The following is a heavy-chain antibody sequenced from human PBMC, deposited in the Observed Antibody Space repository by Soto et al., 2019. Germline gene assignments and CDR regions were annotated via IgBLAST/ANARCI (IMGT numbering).Heavy chain of an antibody. J-gene: IGHJ4*02. D-gene: IGHD2-15*01. CDR3: VPGGGGGLLDT. CDR2: ISPGSRYP. CDR1: GFTFGDSY. V-gene: IGHV3-11*06. Sequence: GGSLRLSCAGSGFTFGDSYMSWIRQAPGKGLEWLSYISPGSRYPAYADSVKGRFTISRDNAKRSLYLQMMSLTAEDTAIYYCVPGGGGGLLDTWGQGTMVTVSS.